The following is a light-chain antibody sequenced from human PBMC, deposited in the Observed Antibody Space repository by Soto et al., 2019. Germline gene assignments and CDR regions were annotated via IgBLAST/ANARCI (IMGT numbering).Light chain of an antibody. CDR2: GAS. CDR3: QQYGRSVPIT. V-gene: IGKV3-20*01. Sequence: EILLTQSPGTLSLSPGERATLSCRAIQSVASRNLAWYQQKPGQAPRLLIFGASSRATGIPDRFSGSGSGTDFTLTINRLEPEDFAVYYCQQYGRSVPITFGQGTRLEIK. CDR1: QSVASRN. J-gene: IGKJ5*01.